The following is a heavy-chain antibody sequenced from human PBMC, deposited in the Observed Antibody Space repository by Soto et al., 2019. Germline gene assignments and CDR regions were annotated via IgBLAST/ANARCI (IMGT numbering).Heavy chain of an antibody. CDR3: ARQRRDFDY. CDR2: IFSSGST. CDR1: GGSISNYY. Sequence: QVQLQESGPGLVKPSETLSLTCTVSGGSISNYYWSWIRQPPGTGLQWIGYIFSSGSTNYNPSLNSRVTTSVDTAKHQFSLNLSSVTAADTAVYYCARQRRDFDYWGQGSLVTVSS. V-gene: IGHV4-59*08. J-gene: IGHJ4*02.